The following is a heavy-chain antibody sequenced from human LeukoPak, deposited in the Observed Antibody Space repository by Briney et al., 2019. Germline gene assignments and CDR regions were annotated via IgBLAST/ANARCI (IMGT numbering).Heavy chain of an antibody. J-gene: IGHJ6*02. D-gene: IGHD6-6*01. CDR3: AKSSGIAARPAGYYYGMDV. V-gene: IGHV3-23*01. CDR2: ISGSGGST. CDR1: GFTFSSYA. Sequence: AGGSLRLSCAASGFTFSSYAMSWVRQAPGKGLEWVSAISGSGGSTYYADSVKGRFTISRDNSKNTLYLQMNSLRAEDTAVYYCAKSSGIAARPAGYYYGMDVWGQGTTVTVSS.